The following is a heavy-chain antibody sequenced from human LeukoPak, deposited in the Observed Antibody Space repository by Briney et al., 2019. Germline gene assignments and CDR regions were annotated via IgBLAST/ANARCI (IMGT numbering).Heavy chain of an antibody. CDR2: ISYDGSNK. Sequence: PGRSLRLSCAASGFTFSSYAMHWVRQAPGKGLEWVAVISYDGSNKYYADSVKGRFTISRDNSKNTLYLQMNSLRAEDTAVYYCASGSDEWELLGGYFDYWGQGTLVTVSS. J-gene: IGHJ4*02. D-gene: IGHD1-26*01. CDR3: ASGSDEWELLGGYFDY. V-gene: IGHV3-30-3*01. CDR1: GFTFSSYA.